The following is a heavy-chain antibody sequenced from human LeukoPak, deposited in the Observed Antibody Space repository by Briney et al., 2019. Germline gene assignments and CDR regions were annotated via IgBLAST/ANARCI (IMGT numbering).Heavy chain of an antibody. D-gene: IGHD5/OR15-5a*01. CDR2: ISGSGGST. Sequence: PGGSVSHTCVATGFTLSNHAMRGVRQPPAKGLEWVSAISGSGGSTYYADSVKGRLTISRDSSKNTLYLQMNSLTTEYAPGSDCEKDVHGSVYHDAFDIWGQGTMVTVSS. CDR3: EKDVHGSVYHDAFDI. V-gene: IGHV3-23*01. CDR1: GFTLSNHA. J-gene: IGHJ3*02.